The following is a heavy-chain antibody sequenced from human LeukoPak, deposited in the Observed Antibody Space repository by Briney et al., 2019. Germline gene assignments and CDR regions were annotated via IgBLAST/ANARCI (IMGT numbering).Heavy chain of an antibody. CDR3: AKAIYNGGYSGLDY. CDR2: ISWDGGST. D-gene: IGHD2-8*01. Sequence: GGSLRLSCAASGFTFDDYAMHWVRQAPGKGLEWVSLISWDGGSTYYADSVKGRFTISRDNSKNSLYLQVNSLRAEDTALYYCAKAIYNGGYSGLDYWGQGTLVTVSS. J-gene: IGHJ4*02. V-gene: IGHV3-43D*03. CDR1: GFTFDDYA.